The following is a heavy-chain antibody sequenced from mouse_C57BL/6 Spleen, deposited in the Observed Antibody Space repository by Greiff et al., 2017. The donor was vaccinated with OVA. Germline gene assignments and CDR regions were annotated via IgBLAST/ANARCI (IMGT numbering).Heavy chain of an antibody. CDR2: IDPSDSET. J-gene: IGHJ1*03. D-gene: IGHD1-1*01. V-gene: IGHV1-52*01. CDR3: ARYGSSWYFDV. CDR1: GYTFTSYW. Sequence: QVQLQQPGAELVRPGSSVKLSCKASGYTFTSYWMHWVKQRPIQGLEWIGNIDPSDSETHYNQKFKDKATLTVDKSSSTAYMQLSSLTSEDSAVYYCARYGSSWYFDVWGTGTTVTVSS.